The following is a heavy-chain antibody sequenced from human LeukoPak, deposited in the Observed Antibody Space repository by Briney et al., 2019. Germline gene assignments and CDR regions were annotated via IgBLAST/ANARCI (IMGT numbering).Heavy chain of an antibody. CDR3: AKVPGDTGSYFDY. V-gene: IGHV3-9*01. D-gene: IGHD3-10*01. Sequence: GGSLRLSCAASGFTFDDYDMHWVRQAPGKGLEWVSDISWNSGSIGYADSVKGRFTISRDNSKNTLYLQMNSLRAEDTAVYYCAKVPGDTGSYFDYWGQGTLVTVSS. CDR2: ISWNSGSI. J-gene: IGHJ4*02. CDR1: GFTFDDYD.